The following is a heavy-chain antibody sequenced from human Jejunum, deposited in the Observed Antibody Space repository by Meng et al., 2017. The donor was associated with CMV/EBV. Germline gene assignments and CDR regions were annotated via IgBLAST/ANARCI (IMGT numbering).Heavy chain of an antibody. Sequence: QGPLQASGPGLVKPSQTLSLTCSVSGGFVSGDYSWSWIRQSPGKGLEWIGYIYNNGNTDYNPSLKSRVSISVDTSKNEVSLTLRSVTAADTAVYYCAGLFQYDILTGSWYWGQGTMVTVSS. J-gene: IGHJ4*02. V-gene: IGHV4-30-4*08. CDR1: GGFVSGDYS. CDR2: IYNNGNT. CDR3: AGLFQYDILTGSWY. D-gene: IGHD3-9*01.